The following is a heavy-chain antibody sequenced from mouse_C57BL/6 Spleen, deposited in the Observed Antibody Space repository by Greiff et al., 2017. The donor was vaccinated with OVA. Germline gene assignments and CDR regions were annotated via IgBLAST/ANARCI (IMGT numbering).Heavy chain of an antibody. D-gene: IGHD1-1*01. CDR2: IYPGSGST. Sequence: QVQLQQPGAELVKPGASVKMSCKASGYTFTSYWITWVKQRPGQGLEWIGDIYPGSGSTNYNEKFKSKATLTVDTSSSTAYMQLSSLTSEDAAVYYCGDGSGYDFDDWGKGTTVTVSS. CDR3: GDGSGYDFDD. CDR1: GYTFTSYW. V-gene: IGHV1-55*01. J-gene: IGHJ1*03.